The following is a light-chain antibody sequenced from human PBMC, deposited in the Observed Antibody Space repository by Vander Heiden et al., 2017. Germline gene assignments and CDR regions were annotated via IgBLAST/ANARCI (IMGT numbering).Light chain of an antibody. CDR3: QQYGSSPGT. CDR1: QSVSSSY. J-gene: IGKJ1*01. V-gene: IGKV3-20*01. Sequence: EIVFTQSPGTMSLSPGERATLSCRASQSVSSSYLAWYQQKPGQAPRLLIYGASRRATGIPDRFSGSGSGTDFTLTISRLEPEDFAVYYCQQYGSSPGTFGQGTKVEIK. CDR2: GAS.